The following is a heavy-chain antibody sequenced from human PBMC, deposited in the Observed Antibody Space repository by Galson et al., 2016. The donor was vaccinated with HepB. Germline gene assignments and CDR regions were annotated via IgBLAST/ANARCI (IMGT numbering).Heavy chain of an antibody. D-gene: IGHD1/OR15-1a*01. CDR3: ARDPGGNIIGLSD. CDR1: GFSVSGNF. Sequence: SLRLSCAVSGFSVSGNFMSWVRQVPGKGLEWVSLIHHRGDTYYQDSVKGRFTISRDDSKNTLYLEMNSLRVEDTAIYYCARDPGGNIIGLSDWGQGTLVTVSS. CDR2: IHHRGDT. V-gene: IGHV3-53*01. J-gene: IGHJ4*02.